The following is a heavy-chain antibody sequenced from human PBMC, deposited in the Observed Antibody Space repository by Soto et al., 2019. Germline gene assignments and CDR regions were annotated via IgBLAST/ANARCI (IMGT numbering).Heavy chain of an antibody. CDR3: ASVGASYSSSWYQSLYFDY. CDR1: GGTFSSYT. J-gene: IGHJ4*02. V-gene: IGHV1-69*02. CDR2: IIPILGIA. Sequence: QVQLVQSGAEVKKPGSSVKVSCKASGGTFSSYTISWVRQAPGQGLEWMGRIIPILGIANYAQKFQGRVTITADKCTSPAYVELSSPRSEDTAVYYCASVGASYSSSWYQSLYFDYWGQGTLVTVPT. D-gene: IGHD6-13*01.